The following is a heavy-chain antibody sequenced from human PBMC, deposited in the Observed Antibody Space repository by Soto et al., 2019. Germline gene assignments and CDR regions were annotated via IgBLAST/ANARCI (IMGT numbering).Heavy chain of an antibody. V-gene: IGHV1-8*01. CDR1: GYTFTSYD. J-gene: IGHJ3*02. D-gene: IGHD3-16*02. Sequence: ASVKVSCKASGYTFTSYDINWVRQATGQGLEWMGWMNPNSGNTGYAQKFQGRVTMTRNTSISTAYMELSSLRSEDTAVYYCARGYYDYFLWSCRYKDDAFDIWSQGSLVTVSS. CDR3: ARGYYDYFLWSCRYKDDAFDI. CDR2: MNPNSGNT.